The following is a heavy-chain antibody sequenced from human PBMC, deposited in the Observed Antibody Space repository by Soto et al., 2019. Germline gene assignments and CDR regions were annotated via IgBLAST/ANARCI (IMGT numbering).Heavy chain of an antibody. CDR1: GYTFTSYA. CDR3: ARLVPYCSGGSCYYAFDY. Sequence: QVPLVQSGAEVKKPGASVKVSCKASGYTFTSYAMHWVRQAPGQRLEWMGWINAGNGNTKYSQKFQGRVTITRDTSASTAYMELSSLRSEDTAVYYCARLVPYCSGGSCYYAFDYWGQGTLVTVSS. D-gene: IGHD2-15*01. V-gene: IGHV1-3*01. CDR2: INAGNGNT. J-gene: IGHJ4*02.